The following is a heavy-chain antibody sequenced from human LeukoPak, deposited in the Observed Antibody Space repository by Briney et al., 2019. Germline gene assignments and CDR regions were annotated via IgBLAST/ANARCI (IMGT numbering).Heavy chain of an antibody. Sequence: PGGSLRLSCSASGFTFSNYAMHWVRQAPGKGPEFVSAISTNGGSTYYTDSVKGRFTISRDNSKDTLYLQMSSLRAEDTAVYYCAKGDGGNSQPDYWGQGTLVTVSS. CDR3: AKGDGGNSQPDY. J-gene: IGHJ4*02. V-gene: IGHV3-64D*06. CDR1: GFTFSNYA. D-gene: IGHD4-23*01. CDR2: ISTNGGST.